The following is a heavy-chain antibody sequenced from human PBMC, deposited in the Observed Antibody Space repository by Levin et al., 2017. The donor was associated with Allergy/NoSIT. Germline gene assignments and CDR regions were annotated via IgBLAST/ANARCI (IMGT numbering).Heavy chain of an antibody. J-gene: IGHJ2*01. CDR2: IGTAGDT. D-gene: IGHD5-12*01. CDR3: AREDRSGYDFPPGRYFDR. Sequence: GGSLRLSCAASGFTFSSYDMHWVRQATGKGLEWVSAIGTAGDTYYPGSVKGRFTISRENAKNSLYLQMNSLRAGDTAVYYCAREDRSGYDFPPGRYFDRWGRGTLVTVSS. V-gene: IGHV3-13*04. CDR1: GFTFSSYD.